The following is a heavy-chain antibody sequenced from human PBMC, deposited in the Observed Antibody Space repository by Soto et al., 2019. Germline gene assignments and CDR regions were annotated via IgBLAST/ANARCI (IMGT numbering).Heavy chain of an antibody. CDR1: GYTFTSYG. CDR2: ISAYNGNT. V-gene: IGHV1-18*01. Sequence: GASVKVSCKASGYTFTSYGISWVRQAPGQGLEWTGWISAYNGNTNYAQKLQGRVTMTTDTSTSTAYMELRSLRSDDTAVYYCARAVGYCSSTSCYRVAFDIWGQGTMVTVSS. D-gene: IGHD2-2*02. CDR3: ARAVGYCSSTSCYRVAFDI. J-gene: IGHJ3*02.